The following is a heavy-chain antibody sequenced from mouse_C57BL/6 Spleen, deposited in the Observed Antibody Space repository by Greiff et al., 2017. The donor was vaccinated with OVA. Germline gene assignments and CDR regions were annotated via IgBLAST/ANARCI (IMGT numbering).Heavy chain of an antibody. CDR1: GYTFTEYT. Sequence: QVQLKESGAELVKPGASVKLSCKASGYTFTEYTIHWVKQRSGQGLEWIGWFYPGSGSIKYNEKFKDKATLTADKSSSTVYMELSRLTSEDSAVYFCARHEVYENPHYYAMDYWGQGTSVTVSS. D-gene: IGHD2-3*01. CDR2: FYPGSGSI. J-gene: IGHJ4*01. CDR3: ARHEVYENPHYYAMDY. V-gene: IGHV1-62-2*01.